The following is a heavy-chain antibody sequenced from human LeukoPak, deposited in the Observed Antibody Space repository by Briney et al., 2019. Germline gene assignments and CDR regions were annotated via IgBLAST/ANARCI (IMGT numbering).Heavy chain of an antibody. J-gene: IGHJ6*03. CDR1: GYTFTSYD. CDR2: MNPNSGNT. D-gene: IGHD4-17*01. CDR3: ARGLRDYGDYVSYYYYYMDV. Sequence: ASVKVSCKASGYTFTSYDINWVRQATGQGLEWMGWMNPNSGNTGYAQKFQGRVTMTRNTSISTAYMELSSLRSEDTAVYYCARGLRDYGDYVSYYYYYMDVWGKGTTVTISS. V-gene: IGHV1-8*01.